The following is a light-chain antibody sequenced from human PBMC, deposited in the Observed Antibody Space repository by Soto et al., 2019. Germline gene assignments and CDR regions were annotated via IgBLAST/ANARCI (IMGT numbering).Light chain of an antibody. J-gene: IGLJ1*01. CDR3: AAWDDSLNGYV. CDR1: SSNIGSNT. Sequence: QSVLNQPPSTSGTPGQRVTISCSGSSSNIGSNTVNWYQHLPGTAPKLLIYSNNQRPSGVPDRFSGSKSGTSASLAVSGLQSEDEADYYCAAWDDSLNGYVFGTGTKVTVL. CDR2: SNN. V-gene: IGLV1-44*01.